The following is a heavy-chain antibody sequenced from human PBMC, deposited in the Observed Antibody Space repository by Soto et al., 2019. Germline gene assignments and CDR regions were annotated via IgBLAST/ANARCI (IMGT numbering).Heavy chain of an antibody. CDR3: ARVGARGYSYGYLLA. CDR1: GFTFSSYG. V-gene: IGHV3-33*01. D-gene: IGHD5-18*01. Sequence: GGSLRLSCAASGFTFSSYGMHWVRQAPGKGLEWVAVIWYDGSNKYYADSVKGRFTISRDNSKNTLYLQMNSLRAEDTAVYYCARVGARGYSYGYLLAWGQGTLVTVSS. J-gene: IGHJ5*02. CDR2: IWYDGSNK.